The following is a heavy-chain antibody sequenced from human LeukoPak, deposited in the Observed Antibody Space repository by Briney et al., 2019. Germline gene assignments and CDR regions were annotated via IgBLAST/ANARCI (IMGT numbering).Heavy chain of an antibody. V-gene: IGHV6-1*01. Sequence: SQTLSLTCAISGDSVSSNSAAWNWIRQSPSRGLEWVGRTYYRSKWHYDYAVSVKSRVTINPDTSKNQFSLQLNSVTPEDTAVYYCAREYSSTSQSFDYWGQGTLVTVSS. D-gene: IGHD6-6*01. CDR3: AREYSSTSQSFDY. CDR1: GDSVSSNSAA. J-gene: IGHJ4*02. CDR2: TYYRSKWHY.